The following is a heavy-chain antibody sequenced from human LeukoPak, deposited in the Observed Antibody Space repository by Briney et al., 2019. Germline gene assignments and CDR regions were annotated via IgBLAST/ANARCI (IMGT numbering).Heavy chain of an antibody. CDR2: ISSSGSTI. J-gene: IGHJ4*02. CDR1: GFTFSDYY. D-gene: IGHD6-13*01. Sequence: GGSLRLSCAASGFTFSDYYMSWIRQAPGKGLEWVSYISSSGSTIYYADSVKGRFTISRDNVKNSLYLQMNSLRAEDTAVYYCARGRNMGQQLDYFDYWGQGTLVTVSS. V-gene: IGHV3-11*01. CDR3: ARGRNMGQQLDYFDY.